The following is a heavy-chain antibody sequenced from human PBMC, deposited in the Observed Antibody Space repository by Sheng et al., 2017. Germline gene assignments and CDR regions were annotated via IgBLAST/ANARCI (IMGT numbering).Heavy chain of an antibody. V-gene: IGHV4-34*01. J-gene: IGHJ6*02. CDR2: INHSGST. D-gene: IGHD2-8*02. CDR3: AKGPGDYYYGMDV. Sequence: QVQLQQWGAGLLKPSETLSLTCAVYGGSFSGYYWSWIRQPPGKGLEWIGKINHSGSTNYNPSLRSRVTMSVDTSKNQFSLKLSSVTAADTAVYYCAKGPGDYYYGMDVWGQGTTVTVS. CDR1: GGSFSGYY.